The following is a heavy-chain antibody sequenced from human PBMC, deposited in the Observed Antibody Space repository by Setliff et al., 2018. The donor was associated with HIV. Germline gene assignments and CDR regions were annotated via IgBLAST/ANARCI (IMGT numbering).Heavy chain of an antibody. Sequence: GGSLRLSFAASGFIFSSYAMSWVRQAPGKGLEWVSAISASGTSSYYADSVRGRFTISRDNSKNTLYLQLNSLRAEDTAVYYCAKVKLTIWYFDLWGRGTLVTVSS. D-gene: IGHD4-17*01. CDR2: ISASGTSS. V-gene: IGHV3-23*01. J-gene: IGHJ2*01. CDR1: GFIFSSYA. CDR3: AKVKLTIWYFDL.